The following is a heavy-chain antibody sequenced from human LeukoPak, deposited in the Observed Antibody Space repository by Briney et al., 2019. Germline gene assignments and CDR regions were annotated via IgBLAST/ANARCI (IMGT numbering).Heavy chain of an antibody. CDR1: GLTFSSYG. CDR2: IKQDGSEK. CDR3: ARDPYSGSYGDSYYYYMDV. Sequence: GGSLRLSCAASGLTFSSYGMTWVRQAPGKGLEWVANIKQDGSEKYFVDSVKGRFTISRDNAKNSLYLQMNSLRAEDTAIYYCARDPYSGSYGDSYYYYMDVWGKGTTVTISS. J-gene: IGHJ6*03. D-gene: IGHD1-26*01. V-gene: IGHV3-7*01.